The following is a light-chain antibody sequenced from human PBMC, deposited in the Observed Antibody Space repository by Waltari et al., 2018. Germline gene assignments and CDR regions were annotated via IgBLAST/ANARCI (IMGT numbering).Light chain of an antibody. V-gene: IGLV4-69*01. J-gene: IGLJ3*02. CDR3: QTGGHGTWV. CDR2: VNSDGSH. Sequence: QLVLTQSPSASASLGASVKLTCTLSSGHSSNVIAWHQQQPEKGPQYLMKVNSDGSHSKGDEIPDRFSGSSSGAERYLTLSNVQSEDEADYYCQTGGHGTWVFGGGTKLTVL. CDR1: SGHSSNV.